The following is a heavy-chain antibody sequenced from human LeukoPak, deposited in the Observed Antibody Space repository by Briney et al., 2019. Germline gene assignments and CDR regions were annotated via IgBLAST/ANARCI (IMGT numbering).Heavy chain of an antibody. CDR1: GGSISSSSYY. CDR2: IYYSGST. D-gene: IGHD3-22*01. CDR3: ARDFRYDSSGYYLNYFDY. V-gene: IGHV4-39*07. Sequence: SETLSLTCTVSGGSISSSSYYWGLIRQPPGKGLEWIGSIYYSGSTYYNPSLKSRVTISVDTSKNQFSLKLSSVTAADTAVYYCARDFRYDSSGYYLNYFDYWGQGTLVTVSS. J-gene: IGHJ4*02.